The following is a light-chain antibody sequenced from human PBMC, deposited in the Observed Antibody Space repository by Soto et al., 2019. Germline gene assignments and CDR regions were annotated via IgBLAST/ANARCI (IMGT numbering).Light chain of an antibody. V-gene: IGKV1-39*01. CDR1: QSITTY. J-gene: IGKJ4*01. CDR3: QQVYSAPLA. Sequence: EMHLTQSPSSLYASVGDRVTITCGASQSITTYLNWYRQKPGKAPKLLIYAASSLQSGVPSRFSGSGSETEFTLSISSLQSEDFATYCWQQVYSAPLASGGGTKVDFK. CDR2: AAS.